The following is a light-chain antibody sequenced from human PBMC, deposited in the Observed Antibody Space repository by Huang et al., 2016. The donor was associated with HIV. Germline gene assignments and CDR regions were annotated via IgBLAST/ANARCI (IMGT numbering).Light chain of an antibody. CDR3: QQSYSTPDMYT. CDR2: AAS. V-gene: IGKV1-39*01. J-gene: IGKJ2*01. CDR1: QSISSY. Sequence: DIQMTQSPSSLSASVGDRVTITCRTSQSISSYLNWYQQKPGQAPKLLIYAASSLQSGVPSRFSGSGSGTAFTLTISSLQPEDFATYYCQQSYSTPDMYTFGQGTKLEIK.